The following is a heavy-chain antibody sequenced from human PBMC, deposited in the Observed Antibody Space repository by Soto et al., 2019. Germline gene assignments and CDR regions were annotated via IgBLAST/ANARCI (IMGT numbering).Heavy chain of an antibody. CDR1: GFTFSSYW. Sequence: EVQLVESGGGLVQPGGSLRLSCAASGFTFSSYWMHWVRQAPGKGLVWVSVINGDGSTTAYADSVKGRFTITRDSAKNTLYMQMNSLRGEDTAVYFCVRDREYTMDVWGQGTPVTVSS. V-gene: IGHV3-74*01. CDR2: INGDGSTT. J-gene: IGHJ6*02. D-gene: IGHD3-10*01. CDR3: VRDREYTMDV.